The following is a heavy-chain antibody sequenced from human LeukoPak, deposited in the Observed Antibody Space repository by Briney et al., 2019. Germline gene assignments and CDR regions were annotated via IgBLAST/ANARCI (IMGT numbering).Heavy chain of an antibody. CDR2: IYYSGST. Sequence: SETLSLTCTVSGGSISSSSYYWGWIRQPPGKGLECIGSIYYSGSTYYNPSLKSRVTISVDTSKNEFSLKLSSVTAADTAVYYCAREAIAVAAPSYYYYYMDVWGKGTTVTVSS. V-gene: IGHV4-39*07. J-gene: IGHJ6*03. D-gene: IGHD6-19*01. CDR1: GGSISSSSYY. CDR3: AREAIAVAAPSYYYYYMDV.